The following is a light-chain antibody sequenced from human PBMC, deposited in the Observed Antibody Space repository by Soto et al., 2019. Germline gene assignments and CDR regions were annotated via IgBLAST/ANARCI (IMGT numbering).Light chain of an antibody. V-gene: IGLV2-14*01. CDR3: SSYTSKSSRI. Sequence: QSALTQSASVSGSPGQSITISCAGTMRDVGAYNLVSWYQQHPGRAPQLIIYEVRNRPSGISFRFSGSKSGNTASLTISGLQAEDEADYYCSSYTSKSSRIFGGGTKLTVL. CDR2: EVR. J-gene: IGLJ2*01. CDR1: MRDVGAYNL.